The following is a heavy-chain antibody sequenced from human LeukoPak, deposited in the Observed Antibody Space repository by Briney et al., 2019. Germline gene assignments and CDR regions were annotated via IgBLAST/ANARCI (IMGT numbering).Heavy chain of an antibody. V-gene: IGHV4-4*02. CDR2: IYHSGST. Sequence: PSETLSLTCAVSGGSISSSNWWSWVRQPPGKGLEWIGEIYHSGSTNYNPSLKSRVTISVDKSKNQFSLKLSSVTAADTAVYYCARVSIYCSSTSCYEDAFDIWGQGTMVTVSS. D-gene: IGHD2-2*01. CDR1: GGSISSSNW. CDR3: ARVSIYCSSTSCYEDAFDI. J-gene: IGHJ3*02.